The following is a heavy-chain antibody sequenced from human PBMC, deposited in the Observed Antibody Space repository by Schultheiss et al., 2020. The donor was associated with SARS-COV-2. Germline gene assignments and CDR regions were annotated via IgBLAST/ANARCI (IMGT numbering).Heavy chain of an antibody. D-gene: IGHD6-6*01. Sequence: ASVKVSCKASGYTFTSYDINWVRQASGQGLEWMGWMNPNSVNTGYAQKFQGRVTMTRNTSISTAYMELSSLRSEDTAVYYCTTDKAESSSWKYYYYYGMDVWGQGTTVTVSS. CDR3: TTDKAESSSWKYYYYYGMDV. CDR2: MNPNSVNT. V-gene: IGHV1-8*01. J-gene: IGHJ6*02. CDR1: GYTFTSYD.